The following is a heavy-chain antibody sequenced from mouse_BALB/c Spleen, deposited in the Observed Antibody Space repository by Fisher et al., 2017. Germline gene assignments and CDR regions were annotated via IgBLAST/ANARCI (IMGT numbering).Heavy chain of an antibody. J-gene: IGHJ4*01. Sequence: KFKGKATITADTSSSTAYMQLSRLTSEDSAVYFCARTTATRGYAMDYWGQGTSVTVSS. V-gene: IGHV1S12*01. CDR3: ARTTATRGYAMDY. D-gene: IGHD1-2*01.